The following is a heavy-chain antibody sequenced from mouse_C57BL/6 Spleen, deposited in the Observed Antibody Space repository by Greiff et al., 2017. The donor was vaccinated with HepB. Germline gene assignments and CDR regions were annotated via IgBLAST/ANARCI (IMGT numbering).Heavy chain of an antibody. J-gene: IGHJ3*01. CDR1: GFNIKDDY. Sequence: LVESGAELVRPGASVKLSCTASGFNIKDDYMHWVKQRPEQGLEWIGWIDPENGDTEYASKFQGKATITADTSSNTAYLQLSSLTSEDTAVYYCTTAYDYGAWFAYWGQGTLVTVSA. CDR2: IDPENGDT. CDR3: TTAYDYGAWFAY. V-gene: IGHV14-4*01. D-gene: IGHD2-4*01.